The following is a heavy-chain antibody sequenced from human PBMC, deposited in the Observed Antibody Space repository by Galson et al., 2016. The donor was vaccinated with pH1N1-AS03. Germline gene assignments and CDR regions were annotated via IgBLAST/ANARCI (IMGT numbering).Heavy chain of an antibody. V-gene: IGHV1-2*02. CDR3: ARSHPAFDSSDYYYDY. J-gene: IGHJ4*02. Sequence: VKVSCKASGYTFTGYYMHWVRQAPGRGLEWMGWINPNSGGTNYAQKFQGRVTMTRDTSISTAYMELSRLRSGDTAVYYCARSHPAFDSSDYYYDYWGQGTLVTVSS. CDR2: INPNSGGT. D-gene: IGHD3-22*01. CDR1: GYTFTGYY.